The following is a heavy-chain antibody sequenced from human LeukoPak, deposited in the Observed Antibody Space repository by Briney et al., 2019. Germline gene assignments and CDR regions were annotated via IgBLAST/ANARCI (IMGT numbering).Heavy chain of an antibody. CDR1: GGTMRNYY. J-gene: IGHJ4*02. Sequence: SETLSLTCAVSGGTMRNYYWSWIRQPPGKGLEWIGYTYDSGSSSYNPSLRSRVSISIDTSKNQFSLNLSSVTAADTAVYYCARGWASSWYYFDFWGQGTLVTVSS. V-gene: IGHV4-59*01. CDR2: TYDSGSS. D-gene: IGHD2-2*01. CDR3: ARGWASSWYYFDF.